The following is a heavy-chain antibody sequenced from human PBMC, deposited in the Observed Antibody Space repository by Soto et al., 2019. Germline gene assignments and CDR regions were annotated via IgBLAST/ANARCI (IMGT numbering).Heavy chain of an antibody. J-gene: IGHJ3*01. V-gene: IGHV1-46*03. CDR1: GYTFTHYY. CDR3: TSAIGGGDYDNVFDF. Sequence: GASVKVSCQASGYTFTHYYMHWGRQAPGQGLGWMGIINPSGGGTVYAPKFQGRVSMTRDTSTSTVYMELRSLRSEDTADYYCTSAIGGGDYDNVFDFWAQGTMVTVSS. CDR2: INPSGGGT. D-gene: IGHD4-17*01.